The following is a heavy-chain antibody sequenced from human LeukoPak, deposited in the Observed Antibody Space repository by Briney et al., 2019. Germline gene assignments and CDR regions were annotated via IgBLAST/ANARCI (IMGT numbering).Heavy chain of an antibody. CDR3: ARNIDGPYYYYMDV. D-gene: IGHD2/OR15-2a*01. V-gene: IGHV4-4*07. CDR2: IYTSGST. Sequence: SQTLSLTCTVSGGSISSYYWSWIRQPAGKGLEGIGRIYTSGSTNYNPSLKSRVTMSVDTAKNQFPLKLRSVTAADTAVYYCARNIDGPYYYYMDVWGKGTTVTISS. J-gene: IGHJ6*03. CDR1: GGSISSYY.